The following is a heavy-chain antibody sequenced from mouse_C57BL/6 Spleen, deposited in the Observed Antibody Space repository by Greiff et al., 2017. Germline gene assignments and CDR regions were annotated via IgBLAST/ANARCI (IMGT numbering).Heavy chain of an antibody. V-gene: IGHV1-50*01. D-gene: IGHD1-1*01. CDR1: GFTFTSYW. CDR3: ARSGSRRGYFEG. Sequence: VQLQQPGADLVKPGASVKLSCKASGFTFTSYWMQWVNQRPGQGLEWIGEIDPSDSYTNYNHKFKGMATMTVDTSSSTVYMQLSSLKSEDSAVYYCARSGSRRGYFEGWGQGTTLTVSS. J-gene: IGHJ2*01. CDR2: IDPSDSYT.